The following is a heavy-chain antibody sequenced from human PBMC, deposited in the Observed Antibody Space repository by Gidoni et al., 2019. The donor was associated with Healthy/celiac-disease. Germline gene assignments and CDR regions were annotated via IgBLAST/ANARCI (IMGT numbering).Heavy chain of an antibody. Sequence: QLQLQESGPGLVKPSETLSLTCTVSGGSISSSSYYWGWFRQPPGKGLAWIGSIYYSGSTYYNPSLKSRVTISVDTSKNQFSLKLSSVTAADTAVYYCARRSSGWSEYFQHWGQGTLVTVSS. V-gene: IGHV4-39*01. D-gene: IGHD6-19*01. CDR3: ARRSSGWSEYFQH. CDR1: GGSISSSSYY. CDR2: IYYSGST. J-gene: IGHJ1*01.